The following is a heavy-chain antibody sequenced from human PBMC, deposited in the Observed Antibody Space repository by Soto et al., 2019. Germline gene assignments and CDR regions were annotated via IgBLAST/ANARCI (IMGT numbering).Heavy chain of an antibody. D-gene: IGHD3-10*01. Sequence: AASVKVSCKASGYTFTGYYMHWVRQAPGQGLEWMGWINPNSGGTNYAQKFQGRVTMTRDTSISTAYMELSRLRSDDTAVYYCAREGWLGELLWFDPWGQGTLVTVSS. J-gene: IGHJ5*02. CDR1: GYTFTGYY. CDR3: AREGWLGELLWFDP. V-gene: IGHV1-2*02. CDR2: INPNSGGT.